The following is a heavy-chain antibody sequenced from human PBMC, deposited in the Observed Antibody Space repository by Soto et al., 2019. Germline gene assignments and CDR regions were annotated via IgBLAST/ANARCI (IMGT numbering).Heavy chain of an antibody. J-gene: IGHJ4*02. V-gene: IGHV1-8*01. CDR2: MNPNSGNT. CDR3: ERERTVAGNDY. CDR1: GYTFTSYD. Sequence: QVQLVQSGAEVKKPGASVKVSCKASGYTFTSYDINWVRQATGQGLGWMGWMNPNSGNTGNAQKFQGRGTMTRNTAMSPAYMELSSLRSEDTAVYYCERERTVAGNDYWGQGALGTVSS. D-gene: IGHD6-19*01.